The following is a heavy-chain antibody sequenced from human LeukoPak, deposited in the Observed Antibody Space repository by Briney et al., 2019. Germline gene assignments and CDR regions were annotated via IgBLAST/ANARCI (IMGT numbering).Heavy chain of an antibody. J-gene: IGHJ4*02. CDR3: ARSYDTSGYYYYFDY. D-gene: IGHD3-22*01. Sequence: PSETLSLTCTVSGGSISGRYWSWIRQSPGKGLEWIGYIYYRGNTNYNPSLKSRVTISVDTSKNHFSLRLTSVTAADTAVYYCARSYDTSGYYYYFDYWGQGTLVTVSS. V-gene: IGHV4-59*11. CDR1: GGSISGRY. CDR2: IYYRGNT.